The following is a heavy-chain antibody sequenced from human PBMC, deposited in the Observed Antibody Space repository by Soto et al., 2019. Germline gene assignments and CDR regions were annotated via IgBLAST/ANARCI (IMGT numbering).Heavy chain of an antibody. CDR3: ARDYSSNWYSDY. Sequence: LSLTCTVSGGSISDYYWSWIRQPAGKGLEWIGRIYTSGSTNYNPSLKSRVTMSVDTSKNQFSLKLSSLTAADTAVYYCARDYSSNWYSDYWGQGTLVTVSS. D-gene: IGHD6-13*01. J-gene: IGHJ4*02. V-gene: IGHV4-4*07. CDR1: GGSISDYY. CDR2: IYTSGST.